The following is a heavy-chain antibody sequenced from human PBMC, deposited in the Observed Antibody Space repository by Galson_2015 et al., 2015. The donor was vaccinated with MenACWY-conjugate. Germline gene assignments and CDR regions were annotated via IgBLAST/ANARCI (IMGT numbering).Heavy chain of an antibody. D-gene: IGHD5-18*01. CDR1: GGSISSYY. CDR3: ARSLTDRAKVNY. V-gene: IGHV4-59*01. Sequence: ETLSLTCTVSGGSISSYYWSWIRQPPGKGLEWIGYIYYTGSTNYNPSLKSRVTISVDTSKNQFSLKLSSVTAADTAVYYCARSLTDRAKVNYWGQGTLVTVSS. J-gene: IGHJ4*02. CDR2: IYYTGST.